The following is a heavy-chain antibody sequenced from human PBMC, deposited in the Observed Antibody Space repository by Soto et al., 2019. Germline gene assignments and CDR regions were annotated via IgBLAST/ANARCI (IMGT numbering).Heavy chain of an antibody. J-gene: IGHJ4*02. V-gene: IGHV3-43*01. CDR3: AKDHMGDSSGYYSRGLFDY. Sequence: EVQLVESGGVVVQPGGSLRLSCAASGFTFDDYTMHWVRQAPGKGLEWVSLISWDGGSTYYADSVKGRFTISRDNSKKSRYLQMNSLRTEDTVLFCCAKDHMGDSSGYYSRGLFDYWGQGTLVTFSS. CDR2: ISWDGGST. CDR1: GFTFDDYT. D-gene: IGHD3-22*01.